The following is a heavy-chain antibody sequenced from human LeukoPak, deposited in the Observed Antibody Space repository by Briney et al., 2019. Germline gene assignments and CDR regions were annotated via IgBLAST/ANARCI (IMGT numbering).Heavy chain of an antibody. CDR3: ARGEYSNGYPYRLDS. D-gene: IGHD3-16*01. CDR1: GYTFTGYY. V-gene: IGHV1-2*02. J-gene: IGHJ4*02. Sequence: GASVKVSCKASGYTFTGYYMHWVRQAPGQGLEWMGWINPNSGGTNYAQKFQGRVTMTRDTSISTAYMELNRLRFDDTAMYYCARGEYSNGYPYRLDSWGQGTLVTVSS. CDR2: INPNSGGT.